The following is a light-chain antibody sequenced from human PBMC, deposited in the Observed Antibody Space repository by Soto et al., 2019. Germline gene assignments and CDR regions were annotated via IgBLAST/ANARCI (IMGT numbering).Light chain of an antibody. CDR1: QSVNIN. Sequence: EIVMTQSPVTLSASPGERVTLSCRASQSVNINLAWYQQRPGQAPRGLIYGASNRASGIPDRFSGSGSGTDFTLTTSSLEPDDFALYYCQQYKDWPPLTFGGGTRVEIK. J-gene: IGKJ4*01. CDR2: GAS. V-gene: IGKV3D-15*01. CDR3: QQYKDWPPLT.